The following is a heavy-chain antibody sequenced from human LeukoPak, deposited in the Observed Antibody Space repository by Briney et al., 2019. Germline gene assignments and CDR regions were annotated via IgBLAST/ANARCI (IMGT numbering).Heavy chain of an antibody. D-gene: IGHD1-14*01. CDR2: IYSGGIT. CDR3: AKGYQSAYYYYMDV. J-gene: IGHJ6*03. CDR1: GFTVSSNY. V-gene: IGHV3-53*01. Sequence: GGSPRLSCAASGFTVSSNYMSWVRQAPGKGLEWVSVIYSGGITYYADSVKGRFTISRDNSKNTLYLQMNSLRAEDTAVYYCAKGYQSAYYYYMDVWGKGPTVTVSS.